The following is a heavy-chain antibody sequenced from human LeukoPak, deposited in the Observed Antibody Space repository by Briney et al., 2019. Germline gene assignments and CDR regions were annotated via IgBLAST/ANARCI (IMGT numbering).Heavy chain of an antibody. CDR3: AKGYCSGGSCYWKVLGLDY. V-gene: IGHV3-30*18. D-gene: IGHD2-15*01. CDR1: GFTFSSYD. Sequence: GGSLRLSCAASGFTFSSYDMHWVRQAPGKGLEWVAVISYDGSNKYYADSVKGRFTISRDNSKNTLYLQMNSLRAEDTAVYYCAKGYCSGGSCYWKVLGLDYWGQGTLVTVSS. CDR2: ISYDGSNK. J-gene: IGHJ4*02.